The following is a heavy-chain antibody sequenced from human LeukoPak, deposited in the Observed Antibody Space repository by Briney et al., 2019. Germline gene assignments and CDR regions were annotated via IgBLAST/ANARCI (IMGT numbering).Heavy chain of an antibody. D-gene: IGHD3-10*01. V-gene: IGHV1-18*04. Sequence: GASVKVSCKASGYTFTNYYMHWVRQAPGQGLEWVGWISAYNGNTNYAQKLQGRVTMTTDTSTSTAYMELRSLRSDDTAVYYCARVRFVGSGSYYRLKLDWFDPWGQGTLVTVSS. J-gene: IGHJ5*02. CDR2: ISAYNGNT. CDR1: GYTFTNYY. CDR3: ARVRFVGSGSYYRLKLDWFDP.